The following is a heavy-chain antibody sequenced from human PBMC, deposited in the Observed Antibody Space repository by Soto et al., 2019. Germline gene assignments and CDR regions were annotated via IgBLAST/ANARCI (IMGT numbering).Heavy chain of an antibody. V-gene: IGHV3-23*01. D-gene: IGHD3-10*01. Sequence: EVQLLESGGGLVQPGGSLRLSCAASGFTFNNYAMTWVRQAPGKGLEWVSAISGGGDTTSYADSVKGRFTVSRDGSKNTLYLQMGSLGAEDTALYYCAKVRGGPGSITPSVDFWGQGSLVTVSS. CDR3: AKVRGGPGSITPSVDF. CDR2: ISGGGDTT. J-gene: IGHJ4*02. CDR1: GFTFNNYA.